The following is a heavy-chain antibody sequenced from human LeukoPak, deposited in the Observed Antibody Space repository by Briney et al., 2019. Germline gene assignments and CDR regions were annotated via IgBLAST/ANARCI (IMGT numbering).Heavy chain of an antibody. CDR3: ARDVYCSGGSCYSGWFDP. Sequence: PGGSLRLSCAASGFTFSTYWMNWVRQASGKGLEWVANIKQDGSEKYYVDSVKGRFTISRDNAKNSLYLQMNSLRAGDTAVYYCARDVYCSGGSCYSGWFDPWGQGTLVTVSS. J-gene: IGHJ5*02. CDR1: GFTFSTYW. D-gene: IGHD2-15*01. V-gene: IGHV3-7*01. CDR2: IKQDGSEK.